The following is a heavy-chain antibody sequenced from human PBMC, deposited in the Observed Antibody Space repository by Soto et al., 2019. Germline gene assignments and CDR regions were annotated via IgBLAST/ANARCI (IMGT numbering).Heavy chain of an antibody. D-gene: IGHD3-22*01. CDR1: EFTFSSYA. CDR3: AKGKVXYDNSGLQYFYYFPMNV. V-gene: IGHV3-23*01. Sequence: GGSLRLSCAASEFTFSSYAMNWVRQAPGKGLERVSVISGGGGTTYYADSVKGRFRISRDNSKNTLYLQMNSLRVEDTAVYYCAKGKVXYDNSGLQYFYYFPMNVWGQGTTVTVSS. J-gene: IGHJ6*02. CDR2: ISGGGGTT.